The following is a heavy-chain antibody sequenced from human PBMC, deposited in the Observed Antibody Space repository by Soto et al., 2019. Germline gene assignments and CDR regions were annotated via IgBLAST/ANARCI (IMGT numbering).Heavy chain of an antibody. CDR2: ISYDGSNQ. V-gene: IGHV3-30*18. Sequence: QVHLVQSGGGVVQPGRSLRLSCAASGFSFNNFGMHWVRQAPGKGLEWVAVISYDGSNQYYADSVKGRFTISRDNSKNTLFLQMNSLRADDTAVYYCAKDQASGQGSFDSWGQGTLVTVSS. CDR3: AKDQASGQGSFDS. J-gene: IGHJ4*02. CDR1: GFSFNNFG.